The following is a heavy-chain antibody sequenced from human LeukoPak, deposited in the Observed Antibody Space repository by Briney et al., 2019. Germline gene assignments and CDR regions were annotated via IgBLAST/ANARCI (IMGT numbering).Heavy chain of an antibody. J-gene: IGHJ3*02. CDR1: GGSISSGGYF. D-gene: IGHD5-12*01. V-gene: IGHV4-61*02. Sequence: SETLSLTCTVSGGSISSGGYFWSWIRQPAGKGPEWIGRINTSGSTDYNPFLMSRVTISVDTSKNQFSLTLSSVTAADTAVYYCARDGGGYDPDAFDIWGQGTMVTVSS. CDR2: INTSGST. CDR3: ARDGGGYDPDAFDI.